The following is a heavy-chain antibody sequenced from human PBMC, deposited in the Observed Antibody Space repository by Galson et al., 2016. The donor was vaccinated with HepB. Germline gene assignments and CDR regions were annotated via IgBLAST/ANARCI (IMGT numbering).Heavy chain of an antibody. D-gene: IGHD3-10*01. CDR2: ISGSGDT. Sequence: SLRLSCAASGLTFSTYAMSWVRQAPGKGLEWVSGISGSGDTKFADSVKGRFTISRDNPKTTLYLQMNSLRVEDTAVYYCARGGGITMIRGVMPGWFDPWGQGTLVTVSS. CDR1: GLTFSTYA. J-gene: IGHJ5*02. V-gene: IGHV3-23*01. CDR3: ARGGGITMIRGVMPGWFDP.